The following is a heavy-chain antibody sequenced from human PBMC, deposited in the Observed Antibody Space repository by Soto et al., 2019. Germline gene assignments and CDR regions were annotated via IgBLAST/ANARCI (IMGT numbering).Heavy chain of an antibody. Sequence: QITLKEAGPTLVKPTQTLTLTCSFSGFSLITSGVGVGWIRQPPGKALEWLALIYLDDDKGYRTSLKSRLTITKDISKNQVVLTMTNMDPADSATYYCAHTMAPRIFDYWGQGTLVTVSS. CDR1: GFSLITSGVG. CDR2: IYLDDDK. CDR3: AHTMAPRIFDY. V-gene: IGHV2-5*02. J-gene: IGHJ4*02.